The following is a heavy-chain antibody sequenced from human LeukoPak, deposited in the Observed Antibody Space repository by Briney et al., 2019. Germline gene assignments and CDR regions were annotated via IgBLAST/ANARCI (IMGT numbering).Heavy chain of an antibody. D-gene: IGHD7-27*01. CDR3: ATPPGAFDI. Sequence: GGSLRLSCAASGFTFRTYGMTWVRQAPGKGLEWVAVISYDGSNKYYADSVKGRFTISRDNSKNTLYLQMNSLRAEDTAVYYCATPPGAFDIWGQGTMVTVSS. J-gene: IGHJ3*02. CDR2: ISYDGSNK. CDR1: GFTFRTYG. V-gene: IGHV3-30*03.